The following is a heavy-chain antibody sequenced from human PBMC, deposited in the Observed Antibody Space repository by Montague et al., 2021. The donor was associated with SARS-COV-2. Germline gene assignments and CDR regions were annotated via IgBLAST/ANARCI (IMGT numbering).Heavy chain of an antibody. Sequence: SETLSLTCTVSGGSISSSSYYWGWIRQPPGKGLEWIGSIYYSGSTYYNPSLKSRVTISVDTSKNQFSLKLSSVTAADTAVYYCARDLAGYYGSGSYGGMDVWGQGTPVTVSS. V-gene: IGHV4-39*07. D-gene: IGHD3-10*01. CDR3: ARDLAGYYGSGSYGGMDV. CDR1: GGSISSSSYY. J-gene: IGHJ6*02. CDR2: IYYSGST.